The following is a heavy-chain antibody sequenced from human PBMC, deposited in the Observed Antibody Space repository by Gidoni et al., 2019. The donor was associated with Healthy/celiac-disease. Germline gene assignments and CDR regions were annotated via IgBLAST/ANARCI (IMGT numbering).Heavy chain of an antibody. CDR2: TRNKANSYTT. Sequence: EVKLVESGGGLVQPGGSLRPSRAAPGFTFSDPYMDWVRQAPGKGLEWVGRTRNKANSYTTEYAASVKGRFTISRDDSKNSLYLQMNSLKTEDTAVYYCARDQGHYGMDVWGQGTTVTVSS. V-gene: IGHV3-72*01. J-gene: IGHJ6*02. CDR1: GFTFSDPY. CDR3: ARDQGHYGMDV.